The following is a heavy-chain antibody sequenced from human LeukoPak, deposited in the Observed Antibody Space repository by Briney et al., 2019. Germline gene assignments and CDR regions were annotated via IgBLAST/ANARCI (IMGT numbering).Heavy chain of an antibody. CDR2: INSNSNYI. CDR1: GFTVSDS. D-gene: IGHD3-10*01. V-gene: IGHV3-21*01. Sequence: GGSLRLSCAASGFTVSDSMNWVRQAPGKGLEWVSSINSNSNYIYYADSMKGRFTISRDNAKDSLYLQMNSLRAEDTAVYYCAREKFADGYFQHWGQGTLVTVSS. J-gene: IGHJ1*01. CDR3: AREKFADGYFQH.